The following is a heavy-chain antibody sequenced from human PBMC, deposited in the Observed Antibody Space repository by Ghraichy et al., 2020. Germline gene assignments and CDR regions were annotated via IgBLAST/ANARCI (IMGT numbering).Heavy chain of an antibody. J-gene: IGHJ6*02. D-gene: IGHD4-17*01. CDR2: LYHSGST. Sequence: SETLSLTCTVSGGSISSYYWSWIRQPPGKGLEWIGYLYHSGSTNYNPSLKSRVTISVDTSKNQFSLKLSSVTAADTAVYYCAAHYGDYDPYGMDVWGQGTTVTVSS. CDR3: AAHYGDYDPYGMDV. V-gene: IGHV4-59*08. CDR1: GGSISSYY.